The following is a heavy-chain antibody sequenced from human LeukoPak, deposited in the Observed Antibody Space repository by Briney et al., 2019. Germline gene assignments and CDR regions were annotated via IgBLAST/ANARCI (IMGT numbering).Heavy chain of an antibody. D-gene: IGHD6-13*01. Sequence: SSETLSLTCTVSGGSISSGSYYWSWIRQPAGKGLEWIGRIYTSGSTNYNPSLKSRVTISVDTSKNQFSLKLSSVTAADTAVYYCARGRGSSWYYFDSWGQGTLVTVSS. CDR3: ARGRGSSWYYFDS. J-gene: IGHJ4*02. V-gene: IGHV4-61*02. CDR1: GGSISSGSYY. CDR2: IYTSGST.